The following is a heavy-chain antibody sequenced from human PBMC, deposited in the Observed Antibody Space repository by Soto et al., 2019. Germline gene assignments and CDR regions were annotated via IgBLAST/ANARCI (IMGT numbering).Heavy chain of an antibody. CDR3: ATVPCNSGPT. CDR2: IKPKSEGETA. V-gene: IGHV3-15*01. Sequence: GGSLRLSCVGSGHTFHNYAMTWVRQAPGKGLEWVGRIKPKSEGETADYTAPVRGRFTISRDDSQNTLHLQMDSLKTEDTAVYYCATVPCNSGPTWGLGVLVTVSS. CDR1: GHTFHNYA. D-gene: IGHD1-26*01. J-gene: IGHJ4*02.